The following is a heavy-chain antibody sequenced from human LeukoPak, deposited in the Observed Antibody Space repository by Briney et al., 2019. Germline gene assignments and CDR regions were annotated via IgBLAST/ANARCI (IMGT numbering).Heavy chain of an antibody. V-gene: IGHV4-59*11. Sequence: SETLSLTCTVSGGSISGHYWMWIRRPPGKALEWIGYIHYSGSTHYNPSLQSRVTFSVDTSKNQFSLKVNSVTAADTAMYYCAREIPGAGHFDYWGQGALVTVSS. CDR2: IHYSGST. CDR3: AREIPGAGHFDY. J-gene: IGHJ4*02. CDR1: GGSISGHY. D-gene: IGHD6-13*01.